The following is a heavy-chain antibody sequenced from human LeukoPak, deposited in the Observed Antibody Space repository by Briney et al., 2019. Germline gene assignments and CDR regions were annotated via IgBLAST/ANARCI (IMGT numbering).Heavy chain of an antibody. V-gene: IGHV6-1*01. Sequence: SQTLSLTCAISGDSVSSNSAAWNWIRQSPSRGLEWLGRTYYRSKWYNDYAVSVKSRITINPDTSKNQFSLQLNSMTPEDTAVYYCARDTQITIFGVAPYYYGMDVWGQGTTVTVSS. D-gene: IGHD3-3*01. CDR3: ARDTQITIFGVAPYYYGMDV. CDR2: TYYRSKWYN. J-gene: IGHJ6*02. CDR1: GDSVSSNSAA.